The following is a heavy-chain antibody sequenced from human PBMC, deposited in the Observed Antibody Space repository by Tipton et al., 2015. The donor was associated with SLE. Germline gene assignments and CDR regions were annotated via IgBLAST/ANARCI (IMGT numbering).Heavy chain of an antibody. CDR3: ARGGSGYYTGFGY. Sequence: TLSLTCTVSGGSISSSSYYWGWIRQPPGKGLEWIGSIYYSGSTYYNPSLKSRVTISVDTSKNQFSLKLSSVTAADTAVYYWARGGSGYYTGFGYWGQGTLVTVSS. V-gene: IGHV4-39*07. CDR1: GGSISSSSYY. CDR2: IYYSGST. J-gene: IGHJ4*02. D-gene: IGHD3-3*01.